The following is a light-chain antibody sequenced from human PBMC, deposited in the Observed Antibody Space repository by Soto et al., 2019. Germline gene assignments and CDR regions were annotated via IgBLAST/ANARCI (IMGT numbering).Light chain of an antibody. Sequence: EVVLTQSPATLSVSPGERATLSCRASQSVSNNLAWYQQKPGQAPRLLIYGASTRATGIPAGFSGSGSGTEFTLTISSLQSEDFAVYYCQQYNNWPPSWTFGQGTKVDIK. V-gene: IGKV3-15*01. CDR2: GAS. J-gene: IGKJ1*01. CDR3: QQYNNWPPSWT. CDR1: QSVSNN.